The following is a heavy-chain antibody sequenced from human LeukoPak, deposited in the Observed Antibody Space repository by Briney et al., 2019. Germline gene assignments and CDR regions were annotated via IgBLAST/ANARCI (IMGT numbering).Heavy chain of an antibody. Sequence: PGGSLRLSCAASGFTFSSYWMHWVRQAPGKGLVWVSRINSDGSSTSYADSVKGRFTISRDNAKNTLYLQMNSLRAEDTAVYYCAKSFGMMTTKFSAFFDYWGQGTLVTVSS. CDR2: INSDGSST. V-gene: IGHV3-74*01. J-gene: IGHJ4*02. CDR3: AKSFGMMTTKFSAFFDY. D-gene: IGHD5-24*01. CDR1: GFTFSSYW.